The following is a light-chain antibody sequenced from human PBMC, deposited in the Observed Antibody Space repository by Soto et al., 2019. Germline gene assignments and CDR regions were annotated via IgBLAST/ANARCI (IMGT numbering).Light chain of an antibody. CDR3: QKSNSAPWT. J-gene: IGKJ1*01. CDR1: QGINIY. Sequence: DIQLTQSPSFLSASVGDRVTITCRASQGINIYLAWYQEKLGKAPRFLIYGASTLQSGVPSRFSGSGSGTDFTLTISSLQPEDVATYYCQKSNSAPWTFGQGTKVDIK. V-gene: IGKV1-9*01. CDR2: GAS.